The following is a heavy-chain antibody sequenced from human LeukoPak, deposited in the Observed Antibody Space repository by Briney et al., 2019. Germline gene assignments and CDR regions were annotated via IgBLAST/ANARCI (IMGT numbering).Heavy chain of an antibody. J-gene: IGHJ4*02. D-gene: IGHD5-12*01. V-gene: IGHV3-74*01. CDR2: INSDGSST. CDR3: AREAYGGYVPCDY. Sequence: GGSLRLSCAASGFTFSSYWMHWVRQAPGKGLVWVSRINSDGSSTSYADSVKGRFTISRDNAKNTLYLQMNSLRAEDTAVYYCAREAYGGYVPCDYWGQGTLVTVSS. CDR1: GFTFSSYW.